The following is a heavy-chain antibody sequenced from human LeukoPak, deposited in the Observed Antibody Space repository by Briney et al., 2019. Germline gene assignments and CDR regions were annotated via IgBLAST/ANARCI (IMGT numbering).Heavy chain of an antibody. D-gene: IGHD2-2*01. CDR2: INHSGST. CDR1: GGSFSGYY. J-gene: IGHJ6*02. Sequence: SETLSLTCAVYGGSFSGYYWSWIRQPPGKGLEWIGEINHSGSTNYNPSLKSRVTISVDTSKNQFSLKLSSVTAADTAVYYCASRSISVGTISNYYYGMDVRGQGTTVIVSS. CDR3: ASRSISVGTISNYYYGMDV. V-gene: IGHV4-34*01.